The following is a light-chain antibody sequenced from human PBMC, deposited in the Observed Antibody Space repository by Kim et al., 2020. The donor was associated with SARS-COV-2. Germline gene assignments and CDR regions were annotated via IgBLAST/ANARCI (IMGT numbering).Light chain of an antibody. Sequence: QPVLTQSPFASASLGASVKLTCTLSSGHSNYAIAWHQQQPEKGPRYLMKLNSDGSHNKGDGIPDRFSGSSSGAERYLTISSLQSEDEADYYCQTWDTGIQVFGGGTQLTVL. CDR1: SGHSNYA. CDR2: LNSDGSH. J-gene: IGLJ3*02. V-gene: IGLV4-69*01. CDR3: QTWDTGIQV.